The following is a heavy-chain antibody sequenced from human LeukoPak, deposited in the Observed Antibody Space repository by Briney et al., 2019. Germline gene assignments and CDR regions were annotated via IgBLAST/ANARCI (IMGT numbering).Heavy chain of an antibody. CDR1: ENRFTNSW. D-gene: IGHD2-8*01. V-gene: IGHV5-51*01. Sequence: GESLKISCKVSENRFTNSWIGWVRRMPGKGLEWMGIIHPGDSDTRYSPSFEGQVTISADKSIRTAYLQWSSLKASDTAMYYCARRGVQPADAFDIWGQGTMVTVSS. CDR3: ARRGVQPADAFDI. J-gene: IGHJ3*02. CDR2: IHPGDSDT.